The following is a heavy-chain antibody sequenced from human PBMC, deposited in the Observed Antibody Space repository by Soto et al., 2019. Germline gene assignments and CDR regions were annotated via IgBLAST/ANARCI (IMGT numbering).Heavy chain of an antibody. V-gene: IGHV3-30*18. CDR2: ISYDGSNI. Sequence: QVQPVESGGGVVQPGRSLSLSCAASGFTFSSYGMHWVRQAPGKGLEWVAVISYDGSNIYYADSVKGRFTISRDNSKNTLYLQMNSLRAEDTAVYYCAKSGGSSIKYGGWFDPWGQGTLVTVSS. CDR1: GFTFSSYG. CDR3: AKSGGSSIKYGGWFDP. D-gene: IGHD6-13*01. J-gene: IGHJ5*02.